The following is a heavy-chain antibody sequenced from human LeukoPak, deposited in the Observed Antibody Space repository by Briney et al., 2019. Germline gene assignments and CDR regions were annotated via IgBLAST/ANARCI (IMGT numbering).Heavy chain of an antibody. J-gene: IGHJ4*02. CDR1: GGTFSSYA. CDR2: INPRGGST. Sequence: ASVKVSCKASGGTFSSYAISWVRQAPGQGLEWMGIINPRGGSTTYAQKFQGRLTMTRDTSTSTVYMELRSLRSEDTAVYYCAREDADYTFSFDFWGQGTLVTVSS. CDR3: AREDADYTFSFDF. D-gene: IGHD4-17*01. V-gene: IGHV1-46*01.